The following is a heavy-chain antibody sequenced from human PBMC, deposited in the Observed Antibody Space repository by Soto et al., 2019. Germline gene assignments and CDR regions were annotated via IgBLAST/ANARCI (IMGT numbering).Heavy chain of an antibody. CDR2: ISSSGSTI. D-gene: IGHD6-6*01. Sequence: GSLRLSCAASGFTFSSYEMNWVRQAPGKGLEWVSYISSSGSTIYYADSVKGRFTISRDNAKNSLYLQMNSLRAEDTAVYYCAREYSSSSGFDPWGQGTLVTVSS. J-gene: IGHJ5*02. V-gene: IGHV3-48*03. CDR1: GFTFSSYE. CDR3: AREYSSSSGFDP.